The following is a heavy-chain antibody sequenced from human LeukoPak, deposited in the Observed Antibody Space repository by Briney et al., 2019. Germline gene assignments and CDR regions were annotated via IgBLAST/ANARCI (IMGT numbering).Heavy chain of an antibody. J-gene: IGHJ4*02. V-gene: IGHV3-48*01. Sequence: PGGSLRLSCAASGFTFSSYSMNWVRQAPGKGLEWVSYISSSSSTIYYADSVKGRFTISRDNAKNSLYPQMNSLRAEDTAVFYCARTLGHLDYWGQGTLVTVSS. CDR3: ARTLGHLDY. CDR2: ISSSSSTI. CDR1: GFTFSSYS. D-gene: IGHD7-27*01.